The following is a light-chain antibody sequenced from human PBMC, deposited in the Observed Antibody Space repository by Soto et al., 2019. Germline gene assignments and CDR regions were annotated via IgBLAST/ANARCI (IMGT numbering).Light chain of an antibody. Sequence: EIVLTQSPGTLSLSQGERATLSCRASQSVSSSYLACYKQKPGQAPRLLIYGASSRATGIPDRFSGSGSGTDFTLAISRLEPVDFAVSYCQQYGSSPDTFGQGTRLEIK. CDR2: GAS. CDR1: QSVSSSY. J-gene: IGKJ5*01. CDR3: QQYGSSPDT. V-gene: IGKV3-20*01.